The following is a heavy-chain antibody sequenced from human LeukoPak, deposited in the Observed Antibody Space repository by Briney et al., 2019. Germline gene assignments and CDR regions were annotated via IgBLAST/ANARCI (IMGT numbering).Heavy chain of an antibody. Sequence: GASVKVSCKASGYTFTSYYFNCVRQATGQGLEWMGWMNPNSGNTGYAQKFQGRVTITRNTSISTAYMELSSLRSEDTAVYYCVRTVGYYYDSSGYPTYHYYYYMDVWGKGTTVTVSS. CDR1: GYTFTSYY. CDR2: MNPNSGNT. V-gene: IGHV1-8*03. CDR3: VRTVGYYYDSSGYPTYHYYYYMDV. D-gene: IGHD3-22*01. J-gene: IGHJ6*03.